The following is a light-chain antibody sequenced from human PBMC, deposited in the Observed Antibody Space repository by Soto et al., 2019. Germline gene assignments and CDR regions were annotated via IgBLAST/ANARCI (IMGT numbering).Light chain of an antibody. J-gene: IGKJ4*01. CDR3: QQYRA. CDR1: QSVSSN. V-gene: IGKV3-15*01. Sequence: EIVMTQSPATLSVSPGERATLSCRASQSVSSNLAWNQQKPGQAPRLLIYGASTRATGIPARFSGSGSGTEFTLTISSLQSEDFAVYYCQQYRAFGGGTKVEIK. CDR2: GAS.